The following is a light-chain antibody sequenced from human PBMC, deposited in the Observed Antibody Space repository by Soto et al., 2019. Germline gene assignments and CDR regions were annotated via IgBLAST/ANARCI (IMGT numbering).Light chain of an antibody. J-gene: IGKJ4*01. V-gene: IGKV1-5*01. CDR2: DAS. Sequence: DIQMTQSPSTLSGSVGDRITITCRASQSISNWLAWYQQKPGKAPKLLIYDASSLESGVPSRFSGSGSGTEFTLTISSLQPDDFATYYCQQYNSYLFGGGTKVDI. CDR3: QQYNSYL. CDR1: QSISNW.